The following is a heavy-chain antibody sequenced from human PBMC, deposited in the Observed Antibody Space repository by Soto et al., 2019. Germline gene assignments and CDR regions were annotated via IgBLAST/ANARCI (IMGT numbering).Heavy chain of an antibody. V-gene: IGHV3-74*01. D-gene: IGHD2-2*01. J-gene: IGHJ4*02. CDR3: LRVSIKFYAPIS. CDR2: INTDGSGT. Sequence: GGSLRLSCAASGFTFSSHWMHWVRKAPGKGLLWVSYINTDGSGTSYADSVKGRFTIFRDNAKNTLYLQMNRLRADDTVVYDCLRVSIKFYAPISRGQGTLVTVAS. CDR1: GFTFSSHW.